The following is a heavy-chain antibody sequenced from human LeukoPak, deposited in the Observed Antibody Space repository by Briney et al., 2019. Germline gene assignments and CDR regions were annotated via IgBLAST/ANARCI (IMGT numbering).Heavy chain of an antibody. CDR3: ARKLIAAAGTFDP. J-gene: IGHJ5*02. CDR1: GYTFSSYG. CDR2: ISAYNGNT. D-gene: IGHD6-13*01. V-gene: IGHV1-18*01. Sequence: ASVKVSCKASGYTFSSYGISWVRQAPGQGLEWVGCISAYNGNTNYAQTFQGRVTMTRDTSISTAYMELSRLRSDDTAVYYCARKLIAAAGTFDPRGQGTLVTVSS.